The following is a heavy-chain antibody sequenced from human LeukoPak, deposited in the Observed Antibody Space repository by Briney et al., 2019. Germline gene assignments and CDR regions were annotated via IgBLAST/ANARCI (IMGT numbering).Heavy chain of an antibody. V-gene: IGHV1-24*01. D-gene: IGHD2/OR15-2a*01. J-gene: IGHJ6*02. CDR3: ATLSSMMRYYYYGMDV. CDR1: GYTLTELS. CDR2: FDPEDGET. Sequence: GASVKVSCKVSGYTLTELSMHWVRQAPGKGLEWMGGFDPEDGETIYAQKFQGRVTMTEDTSTDTAYMELSSLRSEDTAVYYCATLSSMMRYYYYGMDVWGQGTTVTVSS.